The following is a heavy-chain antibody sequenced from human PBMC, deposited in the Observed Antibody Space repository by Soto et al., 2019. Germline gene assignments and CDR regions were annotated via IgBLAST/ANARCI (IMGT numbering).Heavy chain of an antibody. J-gene: IGHJ5*02. CDR2: IYYSGST. Sequence: SETLSLTCTFSCGSVSSGSYYWSWIRQPPGKGLEWIGYIYYSGSTNYNPSLKSRVTISVDTSKNQFSLKLSSVTAADTAVYYCARVFTMVRGVIEFGWFDPWGQGTLVTVSS. CDR3: ARVFTMVRGVIEFGWFDP. D-gene: IGHD3-10*01. CDR1: CGSVSSGSYY. V-gene: IGHV4-61*01.